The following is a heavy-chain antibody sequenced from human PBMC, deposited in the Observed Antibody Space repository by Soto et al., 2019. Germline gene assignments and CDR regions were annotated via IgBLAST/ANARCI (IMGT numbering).Heavy chain of an antibody. Sequence: QITLKESGPTLVKPTQPLTLTCTFSGFSLSTSGVGVGWIRQPPGKALEWLALIYWDDDKRYSPSLKSRLTITKDTSKNQVVLTMTNMDPVDTATYYCAHRRYGDYPDAFDIWGQGTMVTVSS. CDR1: GFSLSTSGVG. J-gene: IGHJ3*02. D-gene: IGHD4-17*01. V-gene: IGHV2-5*02. CDR2: IYWDDDK. CDR3: AHRRYGDYPDAFDI.